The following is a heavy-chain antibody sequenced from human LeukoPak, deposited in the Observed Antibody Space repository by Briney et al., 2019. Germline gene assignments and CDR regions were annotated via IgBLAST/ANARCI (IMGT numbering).Heavy chain of an antibody. CDR2: IYYSGST. Sequence: PSQTLSLTCTVSGGSISSGDYYWSWIRRPPGKGLEWIGYIYYSGSTYYNPSLKSRVTISVDTSKNQFSLKLSSVTAADTAVYYCARVGSSALFDYWGQGTLVTVSS. J-gene: IGHJ4*02. D-gene: IGHD2-2*01. V-gene: IGHV4-30-4*01. CDR3: ARVGSSALFDY. CDR1: GGSISSGDYY.